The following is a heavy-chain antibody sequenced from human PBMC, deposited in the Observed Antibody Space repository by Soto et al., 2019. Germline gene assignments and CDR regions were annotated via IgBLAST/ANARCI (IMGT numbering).Heavy chain of an antibody. CDR2: ISGSGGST. J-gene: IGHJ3*02. Sequence: GGSLRLSCAASGFTFSSYAMSWVRQAPGKGLEWVSAISGSGGSTYYADSVKGRFTISRDNSKNTLYLQMNSLRAEDTAVYYCAKVRASKAARPIRDAFDIWGQGTMVTVSS. D-gene: IGHD6-6*01. V-gene: IGHV3-23*01. CDR3: AKVRASKAARPIRDAFDI. CDR1: GFTFSSYA.